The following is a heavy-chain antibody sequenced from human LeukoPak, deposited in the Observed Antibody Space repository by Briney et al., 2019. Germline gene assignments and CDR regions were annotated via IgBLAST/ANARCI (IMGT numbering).Heavy chain of an antibody. CDR1: GFTSSSYT. CDR3: GRDLLDEDYGDYYFGY. D-gene: IGHD4-17*01. Sequence: GGSLRLSCAASGFTSSSYTMNWVRQAPGKGLEWVSAISRSSDYIYYADSVKGRFTISRDNAQNSLYLQINSLRVEDTAVYYGGRDLLDEDYGDYYFGYWGQGTLVTVSS. CDR2: ISRSSDYI. V-gene: IGHV3-21*01. J-gene: IGHJ4*02.